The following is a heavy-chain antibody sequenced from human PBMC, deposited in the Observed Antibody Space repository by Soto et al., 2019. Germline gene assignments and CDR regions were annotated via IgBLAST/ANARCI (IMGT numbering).Heavy chain of an antibody. J-gene: IGHJ5*02. Sequence: EVQLVESGGGLVKPGGSLRLSCAASGFTFTTYDMNWVRQAPGKGLEWVSSITTTSRYIYYADSVRGRFTISRDNAKNSLFLQMDSLRAADTAVYYCARSGTAPMLRHNWFDPWGQGTLVTVSS. D-gene: IGHD1-1*01. CDR1: GFTFTTYD. CDR2: ITTTSRYI. V-gene: IGHV3-21*01. CDR3: ARSGTAPMLRHNWFDP.